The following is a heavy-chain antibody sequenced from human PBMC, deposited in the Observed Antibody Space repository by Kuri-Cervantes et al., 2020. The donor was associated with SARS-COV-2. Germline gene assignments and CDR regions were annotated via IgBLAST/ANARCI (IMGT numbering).Heavy chain of an antibody. CDR1: GFTFSSYG. V-gene: IGHV3-30*02. CDR3: AKDYRPQNVLRYFDWFDGYYFDY. J-gene: IGHJ4*02. CDR2: IWYDGSNK. Sequence: GESLKISCAASGFTFSSYGMHWVRQAPGKGLEWVAVIWYDGSNKYYADSVKARFTISRDNSKNTLYLQMNSLRAEDTAVYYCAKDYRPQNVLRYFDWFDGYYFDYWGQGTLVTVSS. D-gene: IGHD3-9*01.